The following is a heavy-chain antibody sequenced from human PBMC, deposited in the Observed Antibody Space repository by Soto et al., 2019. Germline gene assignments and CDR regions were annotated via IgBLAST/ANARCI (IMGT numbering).Heavy chain of an antibody. CDR1: GGSISSYY. CDR3: ARTAGGAFDI. V-gene: IGHV4-59*08. J-gene: IGHJ3*02. Sequence: SETLSLTCTVSGGSISSYYWSWIRQPPGKGLEWIGYIYYSGSTNYNPSLKSRVTISVDTSKNQFSLKLSSVTAADTAVYYCARTAGGAFDIWGQGTMVTVSS. D-gene: IGHD6-25*01. CDR2: IYYSGST.